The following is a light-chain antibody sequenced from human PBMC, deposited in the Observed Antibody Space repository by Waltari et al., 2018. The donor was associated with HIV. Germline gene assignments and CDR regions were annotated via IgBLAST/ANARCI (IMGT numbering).Light chain of an antibody. V-gene: IGLV1-47*01. J-gene: IGLJ3*02. CDR1: SSNIGSNY. CDR3: AAWDDSLSGRGV. Sequence: QSVLTQPPSASGTPGQRVTISCSGSSSNIGSNYVYWYQQLPGTAPKLLIYRNNQRPSGVPDRFSGPKSGTSASLAISGLRSEDEADYYCAAWDDSLSGRGVFGGGTKLTVL. CDR2: RNN.